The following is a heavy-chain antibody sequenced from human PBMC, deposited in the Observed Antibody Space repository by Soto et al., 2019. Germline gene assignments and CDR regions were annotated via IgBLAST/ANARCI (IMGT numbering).Heavy chain of an antibody. CDR1: NASITSGDFY. CDR2: IYATGST. V-gene: IGHV4-30-4*01. CDR3: ARVTFCRSSRCYPYNGFDP. Sequence: SETLSLTCAVSNASITSGDFYWGWIRQPPGQGLEWVGYIYATGSTYYNPSLKSRLTISIDTSKNQFSLELNSVTTAETDVYYGARVTFCRSSRCYPYNGFDPWGQGTLVTVSS. D-gene: IGHD2-2*01. J-gene: IGHJ5*02.